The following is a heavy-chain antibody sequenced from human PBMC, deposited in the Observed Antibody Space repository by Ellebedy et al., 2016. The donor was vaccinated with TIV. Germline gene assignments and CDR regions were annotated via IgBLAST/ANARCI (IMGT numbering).Heavy chain of an antibody. D-gene: IGHD2-2*01. J-gene: IGHJ5*02. Sequence: ASVKVSCXVSGYTHTELSIHWVRQAPGKGLEWMGGFDPEDGETIYAQKFQGRVTMTEDTSTDTAYMELSSLRSDDTAVYYCARPMFCSRTNCHSYFDPWGQGTLVTVSS. CDR3: ARPMFCSRTNCHSYFDP. CDR2: FDPEDGET. CDR1: GYTHTELS. V-gene: IGHV1-24*01.